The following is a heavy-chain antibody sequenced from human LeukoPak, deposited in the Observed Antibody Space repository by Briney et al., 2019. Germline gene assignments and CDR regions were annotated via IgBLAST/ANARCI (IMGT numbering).Heavy chain of an antibody. CDR3: AKKAVVGATSPYSDFQD. V-gene: IGHV3-23*01. CDR1: GFTFSSYA. Sequence: HTGGSLRLSCVASGFTFSSYAMSWVRQAPGKGLEWVSAISGSGVTTHYAGSVKGRFSISRDNSKNTLYLQMNSLRAEDTALYYCAKKAVVGATSPYSDFQDWGQGTLVTVSS. CDR2: ISGSGVTT. D-gene: IGHD1-26*01. J-gene: IGHJ1*01.